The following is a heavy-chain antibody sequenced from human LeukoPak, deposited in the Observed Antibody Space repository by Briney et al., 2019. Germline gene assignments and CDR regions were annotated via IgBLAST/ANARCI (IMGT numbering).Heavy chain of an antibody. CDR3: ARGLSGYASSLGY. D-gene: IGHD6-6*01. V-gene: IGHV3-74*01. Sequence: RPGGSMRLSCAASGFTFSSYWMHWVRQAPGKGLVWVSRINSDGSSTSYADSVRGRFSISRDNAKNTLYLQMNSLRAEDTAVYYCARGLSGYASSLGYWGQGTLVTVSA. CDR1: GFTFSSYW. J-gene: IGHJ4*02. CDR2: INSDGSST.